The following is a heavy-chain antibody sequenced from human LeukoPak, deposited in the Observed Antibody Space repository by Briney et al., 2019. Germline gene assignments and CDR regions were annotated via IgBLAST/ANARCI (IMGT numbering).Heavy chain of an antibody. V-gene: IGHV1-46*01. CDR1: GYTFTNYY. CDR3: ARIRDGYNDAYDV. J-gene: IGHJ3*01. CDR2: INPGGGNT. Sequence: EGSVNASCKASGYTFTNYYMHWVRQAPRQGVGRVGLINPGGGNTNYAQNFQGRVTMTRDTSTRTVYMELSSLRSEDTASYYCARIRDGYNDAYDVWGQGTVVTVPS. D-gene: IGHD5-24*01.